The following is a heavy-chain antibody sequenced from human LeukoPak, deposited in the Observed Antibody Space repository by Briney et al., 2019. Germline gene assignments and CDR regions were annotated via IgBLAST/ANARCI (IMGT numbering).Heavy chain of an antibody. CDR2: INPNSGGT. CDR1: GYTFTGYY. J-gene: IGHJ6*04. D-gene: IGHD3-10*01. Sequence: ASVKVSCKASGYTFTGYYMHWVRQAPGQGLEWMGWINPNSGGTNYAQKFQGRVTMTRDTSISTAYMELSRLRSDDTAVYYCARASGSVTMVRGVIMDVWGKGTTVTISS. CDR3: ARASGSVTMVRGVIMDV. V-gene: IGHV1-2*02.